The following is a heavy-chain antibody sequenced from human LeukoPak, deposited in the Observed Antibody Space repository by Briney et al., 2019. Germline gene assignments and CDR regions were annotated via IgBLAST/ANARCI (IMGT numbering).Heavy chain of an antibody. D-gene: IGHD4/OR15-4a*01. CDR1: GFTFSDHY. V-gene: IGHV1-2*02. CDR2: IKPDSVAT. J-gene: IGHJ4*02. Sequence: GASLTVSFKTSGFTFSDHYMHWLRQAPGQGLEWMGWIKPDSVATNYAQKFQGRFTMSRDMSISTVYMELSSLTSDGTAMYWCARDHDYGPDYWGQGTLVTVSA. CDR3: ARDHDYGPDY.